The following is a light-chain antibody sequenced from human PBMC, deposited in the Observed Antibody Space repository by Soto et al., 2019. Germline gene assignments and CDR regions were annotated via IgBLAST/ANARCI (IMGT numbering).Light chain of an antibody. CDR2: GGS. V-gene: IGKV3-20*01. J-gene: IGKJ2*03. CDR3: QQFDSSRVYS. Sequence: EIVLTQSPVTLSLSPGERATLSCRASQSVTSTYLAWYQQKPGQSPRLIIYGGSTRASGFPDRFSGGGSGTDFTLTISRLEREDSAEYYCHCQQFDSSRVYSFGQGTKLEI. CDR1: QSVTSTY.